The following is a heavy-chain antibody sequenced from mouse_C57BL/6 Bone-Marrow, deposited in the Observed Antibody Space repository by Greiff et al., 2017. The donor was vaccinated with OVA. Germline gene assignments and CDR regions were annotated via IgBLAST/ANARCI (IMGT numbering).Heavy chain of an antibody. CDR1: GFTFSDYG. V-gene: IGHV5-17*01. J-gene: IGHJ2*01. Sequence: EVKLMESGGGLVKPGGSLKLSCAASGFTFSDYGMHWVRQAPEKGLEWVAYISSGSSTIYYADTVKGRFTISRDNAKNTLFLHMTSLRSAATAMYYCARPTMVTSFDYWGQGTTLTVSS. CDR2: ISSGSSTI. D-gene: IGHD2-9*01. CDR3: ARPTMVTSFDY.